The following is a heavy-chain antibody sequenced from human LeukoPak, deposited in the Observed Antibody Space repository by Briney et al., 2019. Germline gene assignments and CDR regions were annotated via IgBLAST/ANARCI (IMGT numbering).Heavy chain of an antibody. D-gene: IGHD7-27*01. CDR3: ARALLGIWAFDI. CDR1: GFTFSSYA. Sequence: PGGSLRLSCAASGFTFSSYAMSWIRQAPGKGLEWISYISSSGSTIYYADSVKGRFTISRDNAKNSLYLQMNSLRAEDTAVYYCARALLGIWAFDIWGQGTMVTVSS. J-gene: IGHJ3*02. V-gene: IGHV3-11*01. CDR2: ISSSGSTI.